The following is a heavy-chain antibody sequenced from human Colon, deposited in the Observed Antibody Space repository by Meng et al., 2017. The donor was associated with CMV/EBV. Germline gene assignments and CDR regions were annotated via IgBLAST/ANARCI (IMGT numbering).Heavy chain of an antibody. V-gene: IGHV3-30*02. Sequence: QVRLVWAVGAVVQPGGSLRLSCGTSVFSFSTHGMHWVRQHPGEGLEWVAFILHDETKITYADTVKGRFTISRDNSKNTLYLQMNSLRPEDTSVYYCAKDVSGSALWGQGTLVTVSS. J-gene: IGHJ4*02. CDR3: AKDVSGSAL. CDR1: VFSFSTHG. CDR2: ILHDETKI. D-gene: IGHD3-10*01.